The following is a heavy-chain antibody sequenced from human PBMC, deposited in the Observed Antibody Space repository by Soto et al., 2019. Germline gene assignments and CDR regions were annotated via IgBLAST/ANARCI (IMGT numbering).Heavy chain of an antibody. CDR2: IYYSGST. V-gene: IGHV4-39*01. CDR3: ASSPFSSWSPNYFDY. Sequence: QLQLQESGPGLVKPSETLSLTCTVSGGSISSSSYYWGWIRQPPGKGLEWIGSIYYSGSTYYNPSLKSRVTISVDTSKNQFSLKLSSVTAADTAVYYCASSPFSSWSPNYFDYWGQGTLVTVSS. CDR1: GGSISSSSYY. D-gene: IGHD6-13*01. J-gene: IGHJ4*02.